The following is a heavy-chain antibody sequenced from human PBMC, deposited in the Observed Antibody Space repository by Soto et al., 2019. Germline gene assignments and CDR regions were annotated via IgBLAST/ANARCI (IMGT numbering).Heavy chain of an antibody. CDR2: ISGSGGST. CDR3: AKHRIVGVITTFNAFDI. D-gene: IGHD3-22*01. Sequence: EVQLLESGGGLVQPGGSLRLSCAASGFTFSSYAMSWVRQAPGKGLEWVSAISGSGGSTYYADSVKGRFTISRDNSKNTLYLQMNSLRAEDTAVYYCAKHRIVGVITTFNAFDIWGQGTMVTVSS. CDR1: GFTFSSYA. V-gene: IGHV3-23*01. J-gene: IGHJ3*02.